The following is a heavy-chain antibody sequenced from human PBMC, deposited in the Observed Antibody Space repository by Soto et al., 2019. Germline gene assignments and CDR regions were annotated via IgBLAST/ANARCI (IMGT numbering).Heavy chain of an antibody. CDR1: GGSISSYY. CDR2: IYCSGST. J-gene: IGHJ6*03. CDR3: AKGAGDVYYYYYYMDV. Sequence: SLTCTVSGGSISSYYWSWIRQPPGKGLEWIGYIYCSGSTNYNPSLKSRVTISVDTSKNQFSLKLSSVTAADTAVYYCAKGAGDVYYYYYYMDVWGKGTTVTVSS. V-gene: IGHV4-59*01.